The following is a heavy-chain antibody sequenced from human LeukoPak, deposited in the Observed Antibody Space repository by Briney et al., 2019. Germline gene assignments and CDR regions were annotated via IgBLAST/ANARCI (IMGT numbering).Heavy chain of an antibody. J-gene: IGHJ4*02. V-gene: IGHV4-34*01. CDR3: ARGGRIVGATPVLDY. CDR2: INHSGST. Sequence: SQTLSLTCAVYGGSLRGYYCTWIRQPLRKGLEWIGEINHSGSTNYNPSLKSRVTISVDTSKNQFSLKLSSVTAADTAVYYCARGGRIVGATPVLDYWDQGTLVTVSS. CDR1: GGSLRGYY. D-gene: IGHD1-26*01.